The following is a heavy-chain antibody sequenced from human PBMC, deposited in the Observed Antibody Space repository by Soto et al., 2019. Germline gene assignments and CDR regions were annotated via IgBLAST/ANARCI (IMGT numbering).Heavy chain of an antibody. J-gene: IGHJ5*01. CDR3: ARGGAVAGSAVGRFDS. V-gene: IGHV1-18*01. CDR2: ISGYNGNT. CDR1: GGTFSNYA. Sequence: GASVKFSCKASGGTFSNYAFSWVRQAPGQGLEWMGWISGYNGNTNYAQKLQGRVTMSTDTSTSTAYMELRSLRSDDTAVYYCARGGAVAGSAVGRFDSWGQGTLVTVSS. D-gene: IGHD6-19*01.